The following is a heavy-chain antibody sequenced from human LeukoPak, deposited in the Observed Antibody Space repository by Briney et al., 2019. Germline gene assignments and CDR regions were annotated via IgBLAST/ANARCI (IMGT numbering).Heavy chain of an antibody. Sequence: PGGFLRLSCAASGFTFSRYWMTWFRQAPGKGLEWVANIKEDGGEKYYVASVRGRFTIFRDNAKNSLYLQMNSLRAEDTAVYYCASHPGVRRGDIWGQGTMVTVSS. CDR2: IKEDGGEK. CDR1: GFTFSRYW. D-gene: IGHD4-23*01. V-gene: IGHV3-7*01. CDR3: ASHPGVRRGDI. J-gene: IGHJ3*02.